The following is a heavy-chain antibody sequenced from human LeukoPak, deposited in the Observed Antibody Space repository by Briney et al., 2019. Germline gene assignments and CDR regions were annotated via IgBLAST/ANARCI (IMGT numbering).Heavy chain of an antibody. D-gene: IGHD3-3*01. V-gene: IGHV3-7*01. CDR1: RFTLSTYW. Sequence: GGSLRLSCAASRFTLSTYWMSWVRQAPGKGLEWVAHIKQDGSQEYYVDSVKGRFTIPRDSAKNSLYLQMNSLRAEDTAVYYCARGVPYDSWSGPHYSDYWGQGTLVTVSS. CDR2: IKQDGSQE. CDR3: ARGVPYDSWSGPHYSDY. J-gene: IGHJ4*02.